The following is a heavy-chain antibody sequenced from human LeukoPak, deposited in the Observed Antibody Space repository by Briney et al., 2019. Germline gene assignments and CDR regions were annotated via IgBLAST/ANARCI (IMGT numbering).Heavy chain of an antibody. Sequence: GGSLRLSCAASGFTFSSFAISWVRQAPGKGLEWVSTISGSGASTYYADSVKGRFTISRDNSKNTLSLQMDSLRAEDTALYYCAKEWLRFDYWGQGTLVTVSS. J-gene: IGHJ4*02. CDR3: AKEWLRFDY. D-gene: IGHD5-12*01. CDR2: ISGSGAST. V-gene: IGHV3-23*01. CDR1: GFTFSSFA.